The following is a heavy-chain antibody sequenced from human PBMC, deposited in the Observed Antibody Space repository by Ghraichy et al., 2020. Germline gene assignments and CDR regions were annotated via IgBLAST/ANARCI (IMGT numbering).Heavy chain of an antibody. Sequence: SQTLSLTCAVYGGSFSGYYWSWIRQPPGKGLEWIGEINHSGSTNYNPSLKSRVTISVDTSKNQFSLKLSSVTAADTAVYYCARRGRSSSPYTRNFDYWGQGTLVTVSS. CDR3: ARRGRSSSPYTRNFDY. CDR1: GGSFSGYY. J-gene: IGHJ4*02. CDR2: INHSGST. D-gene: IGHD6-6*01. V-gene: IGHV4-34*01.